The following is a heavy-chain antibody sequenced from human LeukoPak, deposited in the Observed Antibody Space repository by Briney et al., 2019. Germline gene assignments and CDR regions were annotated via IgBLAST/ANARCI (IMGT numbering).Heavy chain of an antibody. CDR2: IYYSGST. V-gene: IGHV4-39*07. CDR1: GASISSGRNY. D-gene: IGHD3-10*01. CDR3: ARGSGSYYVYYFDY. Sequence: SETLSLTCTVSGASISSGRNYWGWVRQSTGKGLEWIGSIYYSGSTYYNPSLKSRVTISLDMSKNQFSLKLSSVTAADTAVYYCARGSGSYYVYYFDYWGQGTLVTVSS. J-gene: IGHJ4*02.